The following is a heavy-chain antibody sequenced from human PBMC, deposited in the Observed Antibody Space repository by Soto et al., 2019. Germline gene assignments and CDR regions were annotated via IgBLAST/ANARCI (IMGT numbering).Heavy chain of an antibody. CDR3: AKDGDDFWSGYPPDDAFDI. D-gene: IGHD3-3*01. V-gene: IGHV3-23*01. CDR1: GFTFSSYA. Sequence: EVQLLESGGGLVQPGGSLRLSCAASGFTFSSYAMSWVRQAPGKGLEWVSAISGSGGSTYYADSVKGRFTISRDNSKNTLYLQMNSLRAEDTAVYYCAKDGDDFWSGYPPDDAFDIWGQGKMVTVSS. J-gene: IGHJ3*02. CDR2: ISGSGGST.